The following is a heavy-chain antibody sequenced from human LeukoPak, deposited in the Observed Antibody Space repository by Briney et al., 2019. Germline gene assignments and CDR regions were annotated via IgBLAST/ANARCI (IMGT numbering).Heavy chain of an antibody. V-gene: IGHV1-2*06. Sequence: GASVTVSCTASGYTFTGYYMHWVRQAPGQGLEWMGRINPNSGATNYAQKFQGRVTMTRDTSISTAYMELSRLRSDDTAVYYCARVGTAGSGWRNWGQGTLVTVSS. J-gene: IGHJ4*02. CDR1: GYTFTGYY. CDR3: ARVGTAGSGWRN. CDR2: INPNSGAT. D-gene: IGHD6-19*01.